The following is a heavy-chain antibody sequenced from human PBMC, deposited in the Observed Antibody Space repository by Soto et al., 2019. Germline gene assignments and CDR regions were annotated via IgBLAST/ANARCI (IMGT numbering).Heavy chain of an antibody. CDR2: MNPNSGNT. V-gene: IGHV1-8*01. CDR3: ARPRSGSYYYGMDV. J-gene: IGHJ6*02. D-gene: IGHD3-3*01. Sequence: QVQLVQSGAEVKKPGASVKVSCKASGYTFTSYDINWVRQATGQGLEWMGWMNPNSGNTGYAQKFQGRVTMTRNTAISAAYLELSSLRSEDTAVYYCARPRSGSYYYGMDVWGQGTAVTVSS. CDR1: GYTFTSYD.